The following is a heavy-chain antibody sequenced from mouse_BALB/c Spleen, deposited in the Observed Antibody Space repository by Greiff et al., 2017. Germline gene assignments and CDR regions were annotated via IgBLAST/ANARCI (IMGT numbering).Heavy chain of an antibody. V-gene: IGHV3-2*02. CDR2: ISYSGST. CDR3: ARTYGSSTYYFDY. J-gene: IGHJ2*01. D-gene: IGHD1-1*01. Sequence: EVMLVESGPGLVKPSQSLSLTCTVTGYSITSDYAWNWIRQFPGNKLEWMGYISYSGSTSYNPSLKSRISITRDTSKNQFFLQLNSVTTEDTATYYCARTYGSSTYYFDYWGQGTTLTVSS. CDR1: GYSITSDYA.